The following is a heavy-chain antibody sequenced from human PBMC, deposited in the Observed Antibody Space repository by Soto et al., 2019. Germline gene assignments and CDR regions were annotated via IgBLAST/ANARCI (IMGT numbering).Heavy chain of an antibody. D-gene: IGHD2-15*01. V-gene: IGHV1-69*01. CDR2: IIPIFGTA. J-gene: IGHJ6*02. Sequence: QVQLVQSGAEVKKPGSSVKVSCKASGGTFSSYAIIWVRQAPGQGLEWMGGIIPIFGTANYAQKFQGRVTITADESTSTAYMELSSLRSEDTAVYYCASVVVVAANYYYGMDVWGQGTTVTVSS. CDR3: ASVVVVAANYYYGMDV. CDR1: GGTFSSYA.